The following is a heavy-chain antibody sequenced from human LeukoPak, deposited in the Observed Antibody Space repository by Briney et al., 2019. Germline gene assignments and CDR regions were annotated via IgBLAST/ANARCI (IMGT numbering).Heavy chain of an antibody. J-gene: IGHJ5*02. CDR1: GGSFSGYY. Sequence: SETLSLTCAVYGGSFSGYYWSWIRQPPGKGLEWIGEINHSGSTNYNPSLKSRVTISVDTSKNQFSLKLSSVTAADTAVYYCARGGIGGYDYHWFGPWGQGTLVTVSS. CDR2: INHSGST. V-gene: IGHV4-34*01. CDR3: ARGGIGGYDYHWFGP. D-gene: IGHD5-12*01.